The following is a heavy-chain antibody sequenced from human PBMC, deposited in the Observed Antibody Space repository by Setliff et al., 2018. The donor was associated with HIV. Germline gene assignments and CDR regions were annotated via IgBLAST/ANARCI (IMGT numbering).Heavy chain of an antibody. Sequence: SETLSLTCAVYGGSFSDYNWSWIRQSPGRGLEWIGEINHNGGTNYNPSLKSRVTISADTSKNQLSLKMRSVTAGDTAMYYCSRGIVQRQWLRSLIFYYYYMDVWANGTMVTVSS. V-gene: IGHV4-34*01. CDR1: GGSFSDYN. CDR3: SRGIVQRQWLRSLIFYYYYMDV. J-gene: IGHJ6*03. D-gene: IGHD5-12*01. CDR2: INHNGGT.